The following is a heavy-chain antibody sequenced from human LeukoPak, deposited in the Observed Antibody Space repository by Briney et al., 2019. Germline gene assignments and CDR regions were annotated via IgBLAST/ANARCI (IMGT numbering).Heavy chain of an antibody. Sequence: GGSLRLSCAAPGFTFSSYVMSWVRQAPGKGLEWVSVISGSGGNTYYADSVKGRFTISRDNSKNTLYLQMNSLRAEDTAVYYCAKRGIAVAAFNWFDPWGQGTLVTVSS. D-gene: IGHD6-19*01. CDR1: GFTFSSYV. J-gene: IGHJ5*02. CDR2: ISGSGGNT. CDR3: AKRGIAVAAFNWFDP. V-gene: IGHV3-23*01.